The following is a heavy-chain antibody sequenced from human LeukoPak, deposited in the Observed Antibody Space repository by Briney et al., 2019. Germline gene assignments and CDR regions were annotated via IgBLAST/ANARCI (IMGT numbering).Heavy chain of an antibody. CDR2: IIPIFGTA. D-gene: IGHD1-26*01. Sequence: SVKVSCKASGGTFSSYAISWVRQAPGQGLEWMGRIIPIFGTANYAQKFQGRITITTDESTSTAYMELSSLRSEDTAVYYCARGRVGATFAFDPSRQGTLVTVSS. CDR1: GGTFSSYA. J-gene: IGHJ5*02. V-gene: IGHV1-69*05. CDR3: ARGRVGATFAFDP.